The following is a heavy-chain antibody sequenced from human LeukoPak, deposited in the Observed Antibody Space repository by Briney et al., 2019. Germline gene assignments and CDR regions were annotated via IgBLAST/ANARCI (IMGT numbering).Heavy chain of an antibody. J-gene: IGHJ4*02. Sequence: GASVKVSCKTSGYTFTNYDINWVRQATGQGLEWLGWMSPNNGNTGYAQKFQGRVTMTRDTSINTAYMELSSLRSEDTAVYYCAREIDRDGYNRFFDYWGQGTLVTVSS. CDR3: AREIDRDGYNRFFDY. CDR2: MSPNNGNT. D-gene: IGHD5-24*01. V-gene: IGHV1-8*01. CDR1: GYTFTNYD.